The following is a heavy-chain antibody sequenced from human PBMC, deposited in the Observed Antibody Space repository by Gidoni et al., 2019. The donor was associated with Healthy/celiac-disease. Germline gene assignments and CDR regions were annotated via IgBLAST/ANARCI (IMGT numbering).Heavy chain of an antibody. V-gene: IGHV3-30-3*01. CDR1: GFTFRSSA. J-gene: IGHJ5*02. CDR2: ISYDGSNK. CDR3: ARDFVLPMIVTTDGFDP. D-gene: IGHD3-22*01. Sequence: QVQLVESGGGVVQPGRSLRLSCAAPGFTFRSSAMHWVRQAPGKGLEWVAVISYDGSNKYYAYSVKGRFTISRDNSKNTLYLQMNSLRAEDTAVYYCARDFVLPMIVTTDGFDPWGQGTLVTVSS.